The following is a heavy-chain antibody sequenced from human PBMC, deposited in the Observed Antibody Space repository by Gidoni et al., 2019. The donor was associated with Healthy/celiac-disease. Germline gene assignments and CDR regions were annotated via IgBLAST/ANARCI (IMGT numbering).Heavy chain of an antibody. J-gene: IGHJ4*02. V-gene: IGHV4-34*01. CDR2: INHSGST. CDR3: ARGPPFDY. Sequence: QVQLQQWGAGLLKPSETLSLNCAVYGGSFSGYYWSWIRQPPGKGLEWIGEINHSGSTNYNPSLKSRVTISVDTSKNQFSLKLSSVTAADTAVYYCARGPPFDYWGQGTLVTVSS. CDR1: GGSFSGYY.